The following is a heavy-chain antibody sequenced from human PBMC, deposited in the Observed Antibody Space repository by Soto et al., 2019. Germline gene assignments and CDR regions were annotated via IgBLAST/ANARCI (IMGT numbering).Heavy chain of an antibody. CDR1: GFTFSSYA. CDR2: ISYDGSNK. Sequence: QVQLVESGGGVVQPGRSLRLSCAASGFTFSSYAMHWVRQAPGKGLEWVAVISYDGSNKYYADSVKGRFTISRDNSKNTLDLQMNSLRAEVTAVYYCARDLYYDSDDLPPLLDYWGQGTLVTVSS. D-gene: IGHD3-22*01. CDR3: ARDLYYDSDDLPPLLDY. J-gene: IGHJ4*02. V-gene: IGHV3-30-3*01.